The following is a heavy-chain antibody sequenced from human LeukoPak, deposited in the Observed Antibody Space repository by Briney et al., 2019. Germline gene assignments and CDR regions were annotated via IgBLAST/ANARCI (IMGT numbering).Heavy chain of an antibody. CDR1: GYTFTAYY. V-gene: IGHV1-2*02. J-gene: IGHJ4*02. CDR3: ARDYYDSSGYGSFDY. Sequence: ASVEVACKASGYTFTAYYMHWVRQAPGQGLGWMGWINPNSGGTNYAQKFQGRVTMTRDTSISTAYMELSRLRSDDTAVFYCARDYYDSSGYGSFDYWGQGTLVTVSS. D-gene: IGHD3-22*01. CDR2: INPNSGGT.